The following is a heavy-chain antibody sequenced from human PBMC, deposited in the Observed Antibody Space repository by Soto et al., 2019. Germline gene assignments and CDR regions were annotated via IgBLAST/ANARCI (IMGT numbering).Heavy chain of an antibody. V-gene: IGHV4-30-2*01. CDR2: ISHSGST. J-gene: IGHJ5*02. D-gene: IGHD3-22*01. Sequence: QLQLQESGSGLVKPSQTLSLTCAVSGGSISSGGYSWSWIRQPPGKGLEWIGYISHSGSTYYTPSLKNRVTRSVDRSKKHFSLKLSSVTAADTAVYYCAIETSGYYENLFYPWGQGTLVTVSS. CDR3: AIETSGYYENLFYP. CDR1: GGSISSGGYS.